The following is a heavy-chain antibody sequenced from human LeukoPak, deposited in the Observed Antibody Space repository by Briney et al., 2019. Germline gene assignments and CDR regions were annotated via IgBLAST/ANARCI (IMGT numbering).Heavy chain of an antibody. CDR2: IYPGDSDT. D-gene: IGHD3-10*01. V-gene: IGHV5-51*01. J-gene: IGHJ6*02. CDR1: GYSFTSYW. CDR3: ASSYGSGADYYYGMDV. Sequence: HGESLKISCKGSGYSFTSYWIGWVRQMPGKGLEWMGIIYPGDSDTRYSPSSQGQVTISADKSISTAYLQWSSLKASDTAMYYCASSYGSGADYYYGMDVWGQGTTVTVSS.